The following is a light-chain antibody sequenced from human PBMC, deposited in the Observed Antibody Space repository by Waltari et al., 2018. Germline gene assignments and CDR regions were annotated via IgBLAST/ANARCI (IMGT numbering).Light chain of an antibody. CDR3: CSYAGHSTYV. V-gene: IGLV2-23*02. CDR2: EVS. J-gene: IGLJ1*01. Sequence: QSALTQPASVSGSPGQSITISCTGTSSDVGNYNLVSWYQQHPGKAPKLMIYEVSQRPPGGSNRFSGSKSGNTASLTISGLQPEDETDYYCCSYAGHSTYVFGTGTKVTVL. CDR1: SSDVGNYNL.